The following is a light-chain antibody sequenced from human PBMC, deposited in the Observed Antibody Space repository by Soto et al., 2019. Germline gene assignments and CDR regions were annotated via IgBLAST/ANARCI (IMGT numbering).Light chain of an antibody. V-gene: IGLV2-11*01. CDR1: SSDVGGYNY. J-gene: IGLJ1*01. CDR2: DVS. CDR3: CSYAGSYTYV. Sequence: QSALTQPRSVSGSPGQPVTISCTGTSSDVGGYNYVSWYQQHPGKAPKLMIYDVSKRPSGVPDRFSGSKSGNTASLTISGFQAEDEADYYCCSYAGSYTYVLGTGTKVTVL.